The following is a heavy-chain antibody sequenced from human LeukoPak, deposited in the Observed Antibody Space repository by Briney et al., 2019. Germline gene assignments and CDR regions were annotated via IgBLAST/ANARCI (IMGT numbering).Heavy chain of an antibody. Sequence: SETLSLTCTVSGDSISSHYWSWIRQPPGKGLEWIGYMYYSGITNYNPSLKSRVTISVDTSKNQFSLKLSSVTAADTAVYYCARVNYSGSYHEFDYWGQGTLVTVSS. CDR1: GDSISSHY. J-gene: IGHJ4*02. D-gene: IGHD1-26*01. V-gene: IGHV4-59*11. CDR3: ARVNYSGSYHEFDY. CDR2: MYYSGIT.